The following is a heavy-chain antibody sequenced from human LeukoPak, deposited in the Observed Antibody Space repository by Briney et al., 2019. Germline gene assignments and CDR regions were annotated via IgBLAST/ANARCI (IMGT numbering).Heavy chain of an antibody. Sequence: PSETLSLTCTVSGGSISSYYWSWIRQPAGKGLEWIGRLSSSGGTTDNPSLQNRVTISRDTSQNQFFLTLTSVTAADTALYYCTRGTSWFFTNWGQGILVTVSS. D-gene: IGHD6-13*01. CDR2: LSSSGGT. CDR3: TRGTSWFFTN. CDR1: GGSISSYY. J-gene: IGHJ1*01. V-gene: IGHV4-4*07.